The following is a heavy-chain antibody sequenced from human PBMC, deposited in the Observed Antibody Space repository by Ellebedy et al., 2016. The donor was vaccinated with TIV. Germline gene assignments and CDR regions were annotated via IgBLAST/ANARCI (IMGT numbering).Heavy chain of an antibody. V-gene: IGHV4-34*01. CDR3: ASGKSNLYRSIVARPYDY. Sequence: MPSETLSLTCAVYVGSFSGYYWSWIRQPPGKGLEWIGEINHSGSTNYNPSPKSRVTISVDTSKNQFSLKVNSVTAADTAVYYCASGKSNLYRSIVARPYDYWGQGTLVTVSS. CDR1: VGSFSGYY. D-gene: IGHD6-6*01. CDR2: INHSGST. J-gene: IGHJ4*02.